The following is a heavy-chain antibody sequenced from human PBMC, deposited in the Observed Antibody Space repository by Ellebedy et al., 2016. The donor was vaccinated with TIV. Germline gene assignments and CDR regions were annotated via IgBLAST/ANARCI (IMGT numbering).Heavy chain of an antibody. V-gene: IGHV1-18*04. CDR3: ARDFRSTCSSGSCYYFDY. J-gene: IGHJ4*02. D-gene: IGHD2-15*01. CDR2: INGYNGNT. CDR1: GYTFSTYG. Sequence: AASVKVSCKASGYTFSTYGISWVRQAPGQGLEWMAWINGYNGNTNYAQNLQGRVTLTADTSTSTDYMELRSLRSDDTAVYYCARDFRSTCSSGSCYYFDYWGQGALVTVSS.